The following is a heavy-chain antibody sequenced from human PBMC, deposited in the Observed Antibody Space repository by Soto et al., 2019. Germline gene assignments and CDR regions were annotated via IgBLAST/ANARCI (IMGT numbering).Heavy chain of an antibody. J-gene: IGHJ6*02. Sequence: PGGSLRLSCAASGFTFDDYTMHWVRQAPGKGLEWVSLISWDGGSTYYADSVKGRFTISRDNSKNSLYLQMNSLRTEDTALYYCAKGARTAMGPYGMDVWGQGTTVTAP. CDR1: GFTFDDYT. CDR3: AKGARTAMGPYGMDV. V-gene: IGHV3-43*01. CDR2: ISWDGGST. D-gene: IGHD1-1*01.